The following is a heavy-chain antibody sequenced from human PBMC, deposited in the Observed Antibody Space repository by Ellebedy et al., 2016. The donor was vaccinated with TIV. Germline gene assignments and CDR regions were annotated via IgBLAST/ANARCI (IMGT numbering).Heavy chain of an antibody. Sequence: PGGSLRLSCATSGFITSGMHWVRQAPGKGLDWVAFVRSDGSTKYYADSAKGRFPISRDYSKNTLSLQMNSLRVDDTAVYYCVKGAFPVPTVMAVWGQGTTVTVSS. V-gene: IGHV3-30*02. J-gene: IGHJ6*02. CDR1: GFITSG. D-gene: IGHD4-17*01. CDR3: VKGAFPVPTVMAV. CDR2: VRSDGSTK.